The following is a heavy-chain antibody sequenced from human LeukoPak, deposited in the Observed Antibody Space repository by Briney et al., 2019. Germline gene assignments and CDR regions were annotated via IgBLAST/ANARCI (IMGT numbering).Heavy chain of an antibody. D-gene: IGHD2-15*01. V-gene: IGHV4-39*06. CDR2: INYYGNT. Sequence: SETLSLTCSVSGGSISSSAYYWCWVRQPPGKGLEWLGSINYYGNTYYNPSLKSRPTISIDTSKNQFPLKLSSVTAADTAVYYCARGPAENYFDYWGQGTLVTVSS. J-gene: IGHJ4*02. CDR3: ARGPAENYFDY. CDR1: GGSISSSAYY.